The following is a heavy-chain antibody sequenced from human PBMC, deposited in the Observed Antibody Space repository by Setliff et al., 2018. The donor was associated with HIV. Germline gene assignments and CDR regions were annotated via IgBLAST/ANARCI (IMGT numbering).Heavy chain of an antibody. Sequence: ASVKVSCKASGYTFTGYYMHWVRQAPGQGLEWMGWINPNSGGTNYAQKFQGRVTMTRDTSISTVYMELSRLRSDDTAVYYCARVRYCGGDCYPDALDIWGQGTMVTVSS. CDR2: INPNSGGT. CDR3: ARVRYCGGDCYPDALDI. J-gene: IGHJ3*02. D-gene: IGHD2-21*02. V-gene: IGHV1-2*02. CDR1: GYTFTGYY.